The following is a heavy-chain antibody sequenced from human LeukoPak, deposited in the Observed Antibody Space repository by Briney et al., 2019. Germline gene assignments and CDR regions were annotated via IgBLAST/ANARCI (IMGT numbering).Heavy chain of an antibody. CDR3: ARGGGFYDFWSGYYTPYFDY. CDR1: GVTFSSYA. D-gene: IGHD3-3*01. Sequence: GGSLRLSCAASGVTFSSYAMHWVRQAPGKGLEWVAVISYDGSNKYYADSVKGRFTISRDNSKNTLYLQMNSLRAEDTAVYYCARGGGFYDFWSGYYTPYFDYWGQGTLVTVSS. V-gene: IGHV3-30*04. CDR2: ISYDGSNK. J-gene: IGHJ4*02.